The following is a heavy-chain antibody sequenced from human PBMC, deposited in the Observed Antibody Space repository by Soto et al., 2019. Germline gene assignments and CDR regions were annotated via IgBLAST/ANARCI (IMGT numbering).Heavy chain of an antibody. CDR2: IYYSGST. CDR3: ARQITYYDFWSGYGAYYYYMDV. J-gene: IGHJ6*03. CDR1: GGSISSYY. V-gene: IGHV4-59*08. D-gene: IGHD3-3*01. Sequence: SETLSLTCTVSGGSISSYYWSWIRQPPGKGLEWIGYIYYSGSTNYNPSLKSRVTISVDTSKNQFSLKLSSVTAADTAVYYCARQITYYDFWSGYGAYYYYMDVWGKGTTVTVSS.